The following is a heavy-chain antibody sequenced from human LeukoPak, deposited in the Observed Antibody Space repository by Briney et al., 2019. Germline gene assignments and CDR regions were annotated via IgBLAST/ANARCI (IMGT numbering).Heavy chain of an antibody. CDR2: INTDGSIT. Sequence: PGGSLRLSCAASGFTFSYYWIHWVRQAPGKGLVWVSRINTDGSITNYADSVKGRFSISRDNAKNTLYLQMSSLRAEDTAVYYCARDRGPRTGFMVREAYDYWGQGTLVTVSS. CDR1: GFTFSYYW. CDR3: ARDRGPRTGFMVREAYDY. D-gene: IGHD3-10*01. J-gene: IGHJ4*02. V-gene: IGHV3-74*01.